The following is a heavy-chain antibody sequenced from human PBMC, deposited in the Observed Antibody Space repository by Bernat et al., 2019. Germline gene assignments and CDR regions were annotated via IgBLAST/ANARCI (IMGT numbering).Heavy chain of an antibody. CDR1: GGSISSGGYY. CDR3: ARVTSSSWYQEAFYFDY. Sequence: QVQLQESGPGLVKPSQTLSLTCTVSGGSISSGGYYWSWIRQHPGKGLEWIGYIYYSGSTYYNPSLKSRVTISVDTSKNQFSLKLSSVTAADTAVYYCARVTSSSWYQEAFYFDYWGQGTLVTVSS. V-gene: IGHV4-31*03. D-gene: IGHD6-13*01. J-gene: IGHJ4*02. CDR2: IYYSGST.